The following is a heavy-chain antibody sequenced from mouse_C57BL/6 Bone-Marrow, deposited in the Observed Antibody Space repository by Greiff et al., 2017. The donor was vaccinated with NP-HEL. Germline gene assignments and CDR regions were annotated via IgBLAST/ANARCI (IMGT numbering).Heavy chain of an antibody. CDR2: IDPETGGT. D-gene: IGHD2-3*01. CDR3: TRGVCLLLYFDY. CDR1: GYTFTDYE. J-gene: IGHJ2*01. V-gene: IGHV1-15*01. Sequence: QVQLKQSGAELVRPGASVTLSCKASGYTFTDYEMHWVKQTPVHGLEWIGAIDPETGGTTSNQKFKGKAIMTADKSSNTAYMELRSLTAEDSAVYYCTRGVCLLLYFDYWGQGTALTVTS.